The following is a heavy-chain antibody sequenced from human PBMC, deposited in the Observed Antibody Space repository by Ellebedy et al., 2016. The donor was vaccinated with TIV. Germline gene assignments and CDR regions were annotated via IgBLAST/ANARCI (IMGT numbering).Heavy chain of an antibody. V-gene: IGHV1-18*01. CDR3: ARRVGREWYRYWPYFDD. CDR2: ISAYNGNT. CDR1: GYTFTSYG. J-gene: IGHJ4*02. D-gene: IGHD3-16*02. Sequence: AASVKVSCKASGYTFTSYGISWVRQAPGQGLEWMGWISAYNGNTNYAQKPQGRVTLPTDTSTSTAYMELRSLRSDDTAVYYCARRVGREWYRYWPYFDDWGQGTLVTVSS.